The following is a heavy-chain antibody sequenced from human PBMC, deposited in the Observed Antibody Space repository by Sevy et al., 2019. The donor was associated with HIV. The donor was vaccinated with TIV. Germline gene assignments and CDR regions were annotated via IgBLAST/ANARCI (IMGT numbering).Heavy chain of an antibody. J-gene: IGHJ6*02. CDR1: GFTFSSYG. CDR2: ISYDGSNK. V-gene: IGHV3-30-3*01. D-gene: IGHD5-12*01. CDR3: ARDRATISTRNYYYYYGMDV. Sequence: GGSLRLSCAASGFTFSSYGMHWVRQAPGKGLEWVAVISYDGSNKYYADSVKGRFTIPRDNSKNTLYLQMNSLRAEDTAVYYCARDRATISTRNYYYYYGMDVWGQGNTVTVSS.